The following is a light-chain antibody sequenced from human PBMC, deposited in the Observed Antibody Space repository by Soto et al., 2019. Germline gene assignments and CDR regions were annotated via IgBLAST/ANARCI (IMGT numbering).Light chain of an antibody. CDR3: QSYDVSLSAWV. Sequence: QSVLTQRPSVSGAPGQTVSISCTGSSSNLGTGYDVHWYQQFPGRAPKLLIYADNKRPSGVPDRISGSKSGTSASLAMAGLQAEDEANYYCQSYDVSLSAWVFGGGTKLTVL. CDR2: ADN. V-gene: IGLV1-40*01. J-gene: IGLJ3*02. CDR1: SSNLGTGYD.